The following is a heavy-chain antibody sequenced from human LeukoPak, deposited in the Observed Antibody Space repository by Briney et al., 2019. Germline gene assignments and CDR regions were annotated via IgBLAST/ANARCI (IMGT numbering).Heavy chain of an antibody. CDR1: GGSISSYY. CDR3: ARGTYDYIWGSYRPYYYYYMDV. J-gene: IGHJ6*03. CDR2: IYTSGST. V-gene: IGHV4-4*07. Sequence: SETLSLTCTGSGGSISSYYWRWIRQPAGKGLEWIGRIYTSGSTSYNPSLKSRVTMSVDTSKNQFSLKLSSVTAADTAVYYCARGTYDYIWGSYRPYYYYYMDVWGKGTTVTVSS. D-gene: IGHD3-16*02.